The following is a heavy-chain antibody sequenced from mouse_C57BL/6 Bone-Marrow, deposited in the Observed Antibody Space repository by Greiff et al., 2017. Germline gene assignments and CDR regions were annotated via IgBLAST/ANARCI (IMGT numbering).Heavy chain of an antibody. CDR3: ARKDYDYDGY. J-gene: IGHJ3*01. CDR1: GYTLTDYN. V-gene: IGHV1-18*01. CDR2: INPNNGGT. D-gene: IGHD2-4*01. Sequence: VQLQQSGPELVKPGASVKIPCKASGYTLTDYNMDWVKQSHGKSLEWIGDINPNNGGTIYNQKFKGKATLTVDKSSSTAYMELRSLTSEDTAVYYCARKDYDYDGYWGQGTLVTVSA.